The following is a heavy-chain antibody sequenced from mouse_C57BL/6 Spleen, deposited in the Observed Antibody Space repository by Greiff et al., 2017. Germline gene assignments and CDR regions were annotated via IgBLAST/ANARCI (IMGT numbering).Heavy chain of an antibody. CDR3: AREGNYAWYFDV. CDR2: INPSNGGT. J-gene: IGHJ1*03. Sequence: QVQLQQSGTELVKPGASVKLSCKASGYTFTSYWMHWVKQRPGQGLEWIGNINPSNGGTNYNEKFKSKATLTVDKSSSTAYMQLSSLTSEDSAVYYCAREGNYAWYFDVWGTGTTVTVSS. V-gene: IGHV1-53*01. D-gene: IGHD2-1*01. CDR1: GYTFTSYW.